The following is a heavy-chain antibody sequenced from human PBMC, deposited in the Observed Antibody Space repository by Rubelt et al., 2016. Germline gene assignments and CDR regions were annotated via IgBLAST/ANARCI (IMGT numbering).Heavy chain of an antibody. CDR1: GFTFSNAW. J-gene: IGHJ6*02. Sequence: VVHGGGLEQPGGSLRLSCAASGFTFSNAWMSWVRQAPGKGLEWVGRIKSKTDGGTTDYAAPVKGRFTISRDDSKTTLYLQMNSLRAEDTAVYYCAKAIKIGAVPAAIGLGMDVWGQGTTVTVSS. CDR3: AKAIKIGAVPAAIGLGMDV. D-gene: IGHD2-2*01. V-gene: IGHV3-15*01. CDR2: IKSKTDGGTT.